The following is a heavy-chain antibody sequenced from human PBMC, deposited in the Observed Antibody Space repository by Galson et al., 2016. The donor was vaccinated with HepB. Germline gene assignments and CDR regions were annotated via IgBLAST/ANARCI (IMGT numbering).Heavy chain of an antibody. D-gene: IGHD6-19*01. CDR3: AREAGLYSSGWHYFDS. V-gene: IGHV3-33*08. J-gene: IGHJ4*02. CDR2: IWYDGSQR. Sequence: SLRLSCAASGLTFSTYGFHWVRQAPGKGLEWVAVIWYDGSQRYYSDSVEGRFTISRDNSKNTLFLQMNSLRPEDTAVYYCAREAGLYSSGWHYFDSWGQGTLVTVSS. CDR1: GLTFSTYG.